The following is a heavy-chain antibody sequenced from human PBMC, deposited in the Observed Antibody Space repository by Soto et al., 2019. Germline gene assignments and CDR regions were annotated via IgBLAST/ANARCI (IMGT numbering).Heavy chain of an antibody. D-gene: IGHD3-16*01. CDR1: GFSFSAYN. J-gene: IGHJ1*01. Sequence: GGSLRLSCIGSGFSFSAYNMNWVRQAPGKGLEWVSSIKVGSSRIYQPDSMEGRFTISRDDARNSVYLQINSLRAEDTALYFCVRSPKIGVRGAFWGRGTQVTVSS. CDR3: VRSPKIGVRGAF. V-gene: IGHV3-21*01. CDR2: IKVGSSRI.